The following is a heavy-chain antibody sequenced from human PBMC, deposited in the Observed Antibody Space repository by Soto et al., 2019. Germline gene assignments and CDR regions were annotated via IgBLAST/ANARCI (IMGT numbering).Heavy chain of an antibody. D-gene: IGHD3-3*01. V-gene: IGHV1-2*02. CDR3: ARASTIFGVVTGGYYYYGMDV. CDR2: INPNSGGT. Sequence: ASVSVSCKASGYTFNGYYMHWVRQAPGQGLEWMGWINPNSGGTNYAQKVQGRVTMTRDTYISTAYMELSRLRSDDTAVYYCARASTIFGVVTGGYYYYGMDVWGQGTTVTVSS. J-gene: IGHJ6*02. CDR1: GYTFNGYY.